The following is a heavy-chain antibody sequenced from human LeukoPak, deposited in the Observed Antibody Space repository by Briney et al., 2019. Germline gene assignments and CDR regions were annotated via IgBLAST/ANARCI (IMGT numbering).Heavy chain of an antibody. D-gene: IGHD6-6*01. CDR2: IKSKTDGGTT. Sequence: NSGGSLRLSCAASGFTFSSSWASWVRQAPGKGLEWVGRIKSKTDGGTTDYAAPVKGRFTISRDDSKNTLYLQMNSLKTEDTAVYYCTTRLSLPRLARHDYWGQGTLVTVSS. CDR1: GFTFSSSW. CDR3: TTRLSLPRLARHDY. J-gene: IGHJ4*02. V-gene: IGHV3-15*01.